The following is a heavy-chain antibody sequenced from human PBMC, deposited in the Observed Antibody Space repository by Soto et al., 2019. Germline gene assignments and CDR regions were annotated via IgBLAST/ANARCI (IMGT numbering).Heavy chain of an antibody. CDR1: GFTFSSYA. Sequence: EVQLLESGGGLVQPGGSLRLACAASGFTFSSYAMSWVRQAPGKGLEWVSAISGSGGSTYYADSVKGRFTISRDNSKNTLYLQMNSLRAEDTAVYYCAIYSSSSGPGFWWYWGQGTLVTVSS. D-gene: IGHD6-6*01. J-gene: IGHJ4*02. CDR2: ISGSGGST. V-gene: IGHV3-23*01. CDR3: AIYSSSSGPGFWWY.